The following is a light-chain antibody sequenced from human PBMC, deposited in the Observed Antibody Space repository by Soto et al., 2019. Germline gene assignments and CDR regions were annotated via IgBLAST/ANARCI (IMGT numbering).Light chain of an antibody. V-gene: IGKV1-12*01. Sequence: DIQMTQSPSTMSSSVGEIGTINFRASQNVGTWLSWYQHKPGRAPKLLIFGASSLQSGVPSRFSGSGSGTDFTLTISSLQPEDFATYYCQQANSFPFTFGQGTRLEI. J-gene: IGKJ5*01. CDR3: QQANSFPFT. CDR1: QNVGTW. CDR2: GAS.